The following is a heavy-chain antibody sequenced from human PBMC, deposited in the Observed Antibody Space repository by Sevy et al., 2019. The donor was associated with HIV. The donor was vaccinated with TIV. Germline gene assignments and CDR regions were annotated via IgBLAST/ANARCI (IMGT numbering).Heavy chain of an antibody. V-gene: IGHV3-23*01. CDR3: GREGCTKPHDY. Sequence: GGSLRLSCAASGFTFSKYSVSWVRQPPGKGLEWVSTLSFGCGEINYADSVKGRFTISRDNSKSSVYLQMNNLRPEDTAVYYWGREGCTKPHDYWGQGTLVTVSS. CDR1: GFTFSKYS. D-gene: IGHD2-8*01. CDR2: LSFGCGEI. J-gene: IGHJ4*02.